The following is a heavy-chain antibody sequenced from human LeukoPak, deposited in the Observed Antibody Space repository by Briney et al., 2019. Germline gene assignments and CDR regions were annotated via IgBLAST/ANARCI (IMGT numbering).Heavy chain of an antibody. CDR2: IYHSGST. D-gene: IGHD5-24*01. CDR1: GGSISGYY. Sequence: PSETLSLTCTVSGGSISGYYWSWIRQPPGKGLEWLGYIYHSGSTNYNPSLESRVTISVDTSKNQFSLKLSSVTAADTAVYYCARVLRVGRATPWGQGTLVTVSS. CDR3: ARVLRVGRATP. V-gene: IGHV4-59*12. J-gene: IGHJ4*02.